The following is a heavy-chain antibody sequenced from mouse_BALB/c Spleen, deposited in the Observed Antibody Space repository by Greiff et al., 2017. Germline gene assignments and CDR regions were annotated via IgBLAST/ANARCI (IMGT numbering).Heavy chain of an antibody. D-gene: IGHD2-3*01. CDR3: ATRDGYYGGFAY. CDR1: GFTFTDYY. Sequence: DVHLVESGGGLVQPGGSLRLSCATSGFTFTDYYMSWVRQPPGKALEWLGFIRNKANGYTTEYSASVKGRFTISRDNSQSILYLQMNTLRAEDSATYYCATRDGYYGGFAYWGQGTLVTVSA. J-gene: IGHJ3*01. CDR2: IRNKANGYTT. V-gene: IGHV7-3*02.